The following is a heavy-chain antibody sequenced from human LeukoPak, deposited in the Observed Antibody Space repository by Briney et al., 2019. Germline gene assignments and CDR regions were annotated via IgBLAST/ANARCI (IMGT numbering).Heavy chain of an antibody. CDR1: GFTVSSNY. CDR3: ASRIATAGSVDY. J-gene: IGHJ4*02. Sequence: GGSLRLSCAASGFTVSSNYMSWVRQAPGKGLEWVSVIYSSGSTYYADSVKGRFTISRDNSKNTLHLQMDTLRAEDTAVYYCASRIATAGSVDYWGQGTLVTVSS. D-gene: IGHD6-13*01. V-gene: IGHV3-53*01. CDR2: IYSSGST.